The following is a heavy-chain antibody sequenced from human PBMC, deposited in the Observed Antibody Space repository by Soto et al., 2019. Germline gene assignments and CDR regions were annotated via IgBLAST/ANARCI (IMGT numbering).Heavy chain of an antibody. J-gene: IGHJ6*02. CDR3: AKEFGVTGTPTYGMDX. CDR2: ISYDGSNK. D-gene: IGHD1-20*01. Sequence: PGGSLRLSCAASGFTFSSCGMHWVRQAPGKGLEWVEVISYDGSNKYYADSVKGRFTISIDNSKNTLYLQMNSLSAEDTAVYYCAKEFGVTGTPTYGMDXWGQGTTVTVS. V-gene: IGHV3-30*18. CDR1: GFTFSSCG.